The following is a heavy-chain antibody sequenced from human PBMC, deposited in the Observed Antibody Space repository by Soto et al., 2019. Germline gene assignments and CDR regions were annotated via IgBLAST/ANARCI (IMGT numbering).Heavy chain of an antibody. V-gene: IGHV3-48*01. CDR3: AREGYYFWSGYYPIDY. Sequence: EVQLVESGGGLVQPGGSLRLSCAASGFTFSSYSMNWVRQAPGKGLEWVSYISSSSSTIYYADSVKGRFTISRDNAKNSLYLQMNSLRAEDTAVYYCAREGYYFWSGYYPIDYWGQGTLVTVSS. J-gene: IGHJ4*02. D-gene: IGHD3-3*01. CDR2: ISSSSSTI. CDR1: GFTFSSYS.